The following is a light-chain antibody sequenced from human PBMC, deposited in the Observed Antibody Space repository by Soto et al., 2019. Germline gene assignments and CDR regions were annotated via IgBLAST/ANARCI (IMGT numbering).Light chain of an antibody. V-gene: IGLV2-14*01. CDR3: SSYTTSSTLVV. CDR2: EVN. Sequence: QSALTQPASVSGSPGQSITISCTGTSSDVGTYNYVSWYQHHPGKAPNLMIYEVNNRPSGVSNRFSGSKSGNTASLTISGLQADDEADYYCSSYTTSSTLVVFGGGTKLTVL. CDR1: SSDVGTYNY. J-gene: IGLJ3*02.